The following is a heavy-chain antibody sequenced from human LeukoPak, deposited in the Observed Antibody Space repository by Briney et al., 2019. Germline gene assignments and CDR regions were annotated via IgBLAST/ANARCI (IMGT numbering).Heavy chain of an antibody. CDR2: INPNSGGT. J-gene: IGHJ5*02. CDR3: AKASDRGNLA. Sequence: GAAVKDTCMASGYTFTGYYMHWVRQAPGQGLEWMGWINPNSGGTNYAQDFHGRVTMTRDTSISTAYMELSRLGSDDAAVYYCAKASDRGNLAWGQGTLVTVSS. V-gene: IGHV1-2*02. CDR1: GYTFTGYY. D-gene: IGHD3-16*02.